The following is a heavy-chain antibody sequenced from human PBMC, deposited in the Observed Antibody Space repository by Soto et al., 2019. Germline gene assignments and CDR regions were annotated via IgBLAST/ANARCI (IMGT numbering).Heavy chain of an antibody. CDR2: IYHSGST. D-gene: IGHD6-13*01. Sequence: LSLTCTVSGGSIRTTRFYWSWIRQHPGKGLEWIAYIYHSGSTYYNPSLKSRVAMSVDTSSNQFSLKLSSVTAADTAVYYCARGRIAAAGTRFDPWGQGTLVTVSS. V-gene: IGHV4-31*03. CDR3: ARGRIAAAGTRFDP. CDR1: GGSIRTTRFY. J-gene: IGHJ5*02.